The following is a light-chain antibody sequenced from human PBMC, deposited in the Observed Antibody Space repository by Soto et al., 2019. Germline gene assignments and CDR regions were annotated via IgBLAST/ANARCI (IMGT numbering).Light chain of an antibody. CDR2: GAS. CDR1: QSVSSN. Sequence: IVMTQSPATLSVSPGERATLSCRASQSVSSNLAWYQQKPGQAPRLLIYGASTRATGIPARFSGSGSGTEFKLTISSLQSEDFAVYYCQQYDNWPPWTFGQGTKVDIK. V-gene: IGKV3-15*01. CDR3: QQYDNWPPWT. J-gene: IGKJ1*01.